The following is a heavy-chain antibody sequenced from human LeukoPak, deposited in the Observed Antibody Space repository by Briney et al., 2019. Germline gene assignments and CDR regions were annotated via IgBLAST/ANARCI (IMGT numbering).Heavy chain of an antibody. CDR3: ARGPHAGSSSWSRGRGYFDY. V-gene: IGHV4-34*01. Sequence: SETLSLTCAVYGGSFSGYYWSWIRQPPGKGLEWIGEINHSESTNYDPSLKSRVTISVDTSKNQFSLKLSSVTAADTAVYYCARGPHAGSSSWSRGRGYFDYWGQGTLVTVSS. CDR1: GGSFSGYY. J-gene: IGHJ4*02. CDR2: INHSEST. D-gene: IGHD6-13*01.